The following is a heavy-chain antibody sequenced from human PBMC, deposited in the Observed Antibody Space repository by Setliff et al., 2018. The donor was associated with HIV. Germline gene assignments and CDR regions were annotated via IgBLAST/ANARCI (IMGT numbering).Heavy chain of an antibody. D-gene: IGHD1-1*01. CDR3: ARQLSNSFDY. J-gene: IGHJ4*02. Sequence: SETLSLTCAVYGGSFSGYYWSWIRQPPGKGLEWIGEINHSGSTNYNPSLKSRVTISVDTSKNQFSLKLSSVTAADTAVYYCARQLSNSFDYWGQGTLVTVSS. CDR1: GGSFSGYY. CDR2: INHSGST. V-gene: IGHV4-34*01.